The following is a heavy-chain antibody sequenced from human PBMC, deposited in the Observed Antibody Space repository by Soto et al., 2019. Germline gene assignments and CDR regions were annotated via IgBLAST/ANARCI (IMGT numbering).Heavy chain of an antibody. J-gene: IGHJ6*02. D-gene: IGHD3-22*01. CDR3: AKAVGSSGFYYYYYGMDV. V-gene: IGHV3-30*18. Sequence: QVQLVESGGGVVQPGRSLRLSCAASGFTFSSYGMHWVRQAPGKGLEWVAVISYDGSNKYYADSVKGRFTISRDNSKNTVYLQMNSLRAEDTAVYYCAKAVGSSGFYYYYYGMDVWGQGTTVTVSS. CDR1: GFTFSSYG. CDR2: ISYDGSNK.